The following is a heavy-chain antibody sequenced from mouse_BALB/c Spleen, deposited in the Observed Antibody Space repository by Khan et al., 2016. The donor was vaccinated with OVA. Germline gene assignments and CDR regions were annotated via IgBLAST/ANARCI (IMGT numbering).Heavy chain of an antibody. CDR3: ANHGSSSAWLTY. D-gene: IGHD1-1*01. CDR2: INPSTGYT. CDR1: GYTFTSYW. Sequence: QVQLQQSGAELTKPGASVKMSCKASGYTFTSYWMHWVKQRPGQGLEWIGYINPSTGYTEYNQRFKDKANLTADKSSSTAYMQLSSLTSEESAVYYCANHGSSSAWLTYWGQGSLVTVSA. J-gene: IGHJ3*01. V-gene: IGHV1-7*01.